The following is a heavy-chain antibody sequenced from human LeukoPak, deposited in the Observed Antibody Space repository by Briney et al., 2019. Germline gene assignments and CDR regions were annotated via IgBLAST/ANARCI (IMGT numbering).Heavy chain of an antibody. CDR2: IYSGGST. D-gene: IGHD3-22*01. CDR3: ARERRHYYDSSGYFDY. CDR1: GFTFSSYA. Sequence: GGSLRLSCAASGFTFSSYAMSWVRQAPGKGLEWVSVIYSGGSTYYADSVKARFTISRDNSKNTLYLQMNSLRAEDTAVYYCARERRHYYDSSGYFDYWGQGTLVTVSS. V-gene: IGHV3-66*01. J-gene: IGHJ4*02.